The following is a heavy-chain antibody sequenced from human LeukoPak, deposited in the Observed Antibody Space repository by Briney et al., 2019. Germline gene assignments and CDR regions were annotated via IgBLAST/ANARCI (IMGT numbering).Heavy chain of an antibody. CDR1: GYTFTGNY. CDR2: FTPNSGGT. Sequence: ASVKVSCKASGYTFTGNYMPWVRQAPGQGLEWMGWFTPNSGGTNYAQKFQGRVTMTRDTSISTAYMELSRLRSDDTAVYYCATEWRAEYYYDSSFLGYWGQGTLVTVSS. D-gene: IGHD3-22*01. V-gene: IGHV1-2*02. CDR3: ATEWRAEYYYDSSFLGY. J-gene: IGHJ4*02.